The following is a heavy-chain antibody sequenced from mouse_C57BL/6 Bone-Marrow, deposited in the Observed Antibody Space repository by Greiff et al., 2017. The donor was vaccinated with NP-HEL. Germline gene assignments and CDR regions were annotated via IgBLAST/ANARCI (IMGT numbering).Heavy chain of an antibody. J-gene: IGHJ2*01. CDR3: ASETLYDRWYY. CDR2: IYPRDGST. V-gene: IGHV1-78*01. CDR1: GYTFTDHT. D-gene: IGHD1-1*02. Sequence: VQLVESDAELVKPGASVKISCKVSGYTFTDHTIHWMKQRPEQGLEWIGYIYPRDGSTKYNEKFKGKATLTADKSSSTAYMQLTSRTSEDSAVYFCASETLYDRWYYWGQGTTLTVSS.